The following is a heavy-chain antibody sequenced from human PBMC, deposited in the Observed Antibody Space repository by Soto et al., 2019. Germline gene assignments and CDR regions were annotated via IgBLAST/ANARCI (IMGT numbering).Heavy chain of an antibody. J-gene: IGHJ5*02. CDR2: ISSSSTI. CDR1: GFTFSSYS. V-gene: IGHV3-48*01. CDR3: ARDSRFSGHWFDP. D-gene: IGHD3-10*01. Sequence: TGGSLRLSCAASGFTFSSYSMNWVRQAPGKGLEWVSYISSSSTIYYADSVKGRFTISRDNAKNSLYLQMNSLRVEDTAVYYCARDSRFSGHWFDPWGQGTLVTVSS.